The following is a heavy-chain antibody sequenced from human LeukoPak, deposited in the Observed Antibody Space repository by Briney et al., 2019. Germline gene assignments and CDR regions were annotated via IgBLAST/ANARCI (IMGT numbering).Heavy chain of an antibody. CDR3: ARLFPKGRFDY. CDR2: IYYSGST. CDR1: GDSISSSSSC. V-gene: IGHV4-39*01. Sequence: SSETLSLTCTVSGDSISSSSSCWGWIRQPPGEGLEWIGSIYYSGSTYYNTSLKSRVTISVDTSKNQFSLRLNSVTAADTAVYFCARLFPKGRFDYWGQGTLVTVSS. J-gene: IGHJ4*02.